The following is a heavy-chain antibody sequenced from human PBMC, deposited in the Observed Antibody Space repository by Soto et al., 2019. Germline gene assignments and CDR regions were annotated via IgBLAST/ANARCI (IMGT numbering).Heavy chain of an antibody. CDR2: ISDSGTTT. CDR3: ARPDRDGYNYDY. J-gene: IGHJ4*02. D-gene: IGHD5-12*01. CDR1: GFTFGSYA. V-gene: IGHV3-23*01. Sequence: EVHLLESGGDLVQPGGSLRLSCAASGFTFGSYAMNWVRQAPGKGLEWVSGISDSGTTTYYADSVKGRFTISRDNAKNTLYLQMNSLRAEDTALYYCARPDRDGYNYDYWGQGTLVTVSS.